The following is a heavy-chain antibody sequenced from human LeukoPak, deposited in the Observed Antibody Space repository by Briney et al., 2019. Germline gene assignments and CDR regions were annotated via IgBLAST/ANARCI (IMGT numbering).Heavy chain of an antibody. CDR3: ARVPTVTFFDY. Sequence: SETLSLTCNVSGYSVNTGYYWSWVRQPPGKGLEWIGEINHSGSTNYNPSLKGRVTISVDTSKNQFSLKLSSVTAADTAVYYCARVPTVTFFDYWGQGTLVTVSS. D-gene: IGHD4-17*01. CDR1: GYSVNTGYY. J-gene: IGHJ4*02. V-gene: IGHV4-38-2*02. CDR2: INHSGST.